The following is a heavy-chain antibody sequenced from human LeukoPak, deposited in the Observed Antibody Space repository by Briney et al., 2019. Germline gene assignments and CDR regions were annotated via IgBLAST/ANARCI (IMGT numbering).Heavy chain of an antibody. CDR2: TRNKANSYTT. Sequence: GGSLRLSCAASGFTFSDHYMDWVRQAPWKGLEWVGRTRNKANSYTTEYAASVKGRFTISRDDSKNSLWLQMNSLKTEDTAVYYCARVSSGWYDAFDIWGQGTMVIVSS. CDR1: GFTFSDHY. V-gene: IGHV3-72*01. D-gene: IGHD6-19*01. J-gene: IGHJ3*02. CDR3: ARVSSGWYDAFDI.